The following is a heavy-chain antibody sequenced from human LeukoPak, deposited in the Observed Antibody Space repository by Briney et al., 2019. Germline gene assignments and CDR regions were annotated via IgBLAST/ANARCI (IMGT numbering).Heavy chain of an antibody. V-gene: IGHV3-23*01. D-gene: IGHD3-10*01. Sequence: GSLRLSCAASGFIFSTYGMSWVRHPPGKGLVWVSGISGRGRTTYYADSVKGRFTISRDNPKNTVYMQMNSVRAEDTAVYYCAKEGSALWFGELSWYFGYWGQGALVTVSS. CDR2: ISGRGRTT. CDR1: GFIFSTYG. J-gene: IGHJ4*02. CDR3: AKEGSALWFGELSWYFGY.